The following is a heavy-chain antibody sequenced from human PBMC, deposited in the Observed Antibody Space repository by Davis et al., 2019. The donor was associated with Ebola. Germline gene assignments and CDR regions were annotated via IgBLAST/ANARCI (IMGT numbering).Heavy chain of an antibody. Sequence: PSETLSLTCTVSGDSITEDYWSWIRQPPGQGLEWIGFVYYTGRTNYNPSLNSRASIAIDTSKTQFSLNLHSVTAADTAVYYCARETEFYDSSGYWRSFQYWGQGILDTVSS. CDR3: ARETEFYDSSGYWRSFQY. D-gene: IGHD3-22*01. J-gene: IGHJ4*02. CDR2: VYYTGRT. CDR1: GDSITEDY. V-gene: IGHV4-59*01.